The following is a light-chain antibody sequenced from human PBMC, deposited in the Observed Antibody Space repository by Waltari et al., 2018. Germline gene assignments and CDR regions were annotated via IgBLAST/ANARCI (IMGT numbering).Light chain of an antibody. V-gene: IGLV1-40*01. CDR3: QSYDSRLSGHV. J-gene: IGLJ2*01. Sequence: QSVLTQPPSVSGAPGQRVTISCTGSSSNIGAGYDIHWYQQVPGTAPRPLIYGYNNRPSGVPDRFSGSKSGTSASLAITGLQAEDEAEYYCQSYDSRLSGHVFGGGTKLTVL. CDR1: SSNIGAGYD. CDR2: GYN.